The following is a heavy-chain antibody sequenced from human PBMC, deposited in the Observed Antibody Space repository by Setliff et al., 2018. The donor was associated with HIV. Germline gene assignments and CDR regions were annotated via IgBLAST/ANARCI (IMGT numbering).Heavy chain of an antibody. CDR2: INGDESRT. CDR1: GFTFSSYW. V-gene: IGHV3-74*01. D-gene: IGHD1-26*01. CDR3: ARDRPRGGGSLDAFDI. J-gene: IGHJ3*02. Sequence: PGGSLRLSCAASGFTFSSYWMHWVRQAPGKGPVWVARINGDESRTSYADSVKGRFTISRDNAKNSLYLQMNSLRAEDTAVYYCARDRPRGGGSLDAFDIWGQGTMVTVSS.